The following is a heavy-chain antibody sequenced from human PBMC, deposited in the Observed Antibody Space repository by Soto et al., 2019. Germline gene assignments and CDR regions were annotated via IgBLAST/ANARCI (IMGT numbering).Heavy chain of an antibody. Sequence: PSETLSLTCTVSGDSLTSPNYYWSWIRRSPGKGLEWLGYIYVGGTTYYNPSLRSRCTISMDTPRSLFSLKLNSVTAADTAIYYSAESEDSFWSQNGCDFWRTGTRVTVSS. CDR3: AESEDSFWSQNGCDF. CDR1: GDSLTSPNYY. J-gene: IGHJ5*01. CDR2: IYVGGTT. V-gene: IGHV4-30-4*01. D-gene: IGHD2-15*01.